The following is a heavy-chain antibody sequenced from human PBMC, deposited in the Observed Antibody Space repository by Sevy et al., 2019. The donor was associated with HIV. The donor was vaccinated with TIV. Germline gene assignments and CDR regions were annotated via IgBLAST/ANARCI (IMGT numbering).Heavy chain of an antibody. CDR1: VFSVGSYS. D-gene: IGHD3-16*01. J-gene: IGHJ4*02. CDR3: SSGGGY. V-gene: IGHV3-21*01. Sequence: GGSLRLSCAASVFSVGSYSMNWVRQAPGKGLEWVSFISFTTNNTYYGDSVKGRFTISRDNARNSVYLQMNSLRAEDTAVYYCSSGGGYWGQGTLVTVSS. CDR2: ISFTTNNT.